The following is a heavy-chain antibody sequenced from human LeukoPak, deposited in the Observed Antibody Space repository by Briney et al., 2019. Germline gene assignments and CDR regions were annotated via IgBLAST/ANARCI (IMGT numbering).Heavy chain of an antibody. CDR2: NYYSGST. D-gene: IGHD3-16*02. Sequence: SETLSLTCTLFGGSKSSGDYYWSWSRQPPGKGLAWVGYNYYSGSTYYNPSLTSRVTISVDTSKIQFSLKLSSVTAADTAVYYCARVQYDYVWGSYRFYYFDYGGQGTLVTVSS. CDR1: GGSKSSGDYY. CDR3: ARVQYDYVWGSYRFYYFDY. V-gene: IGHV4-30-4*01. J-gene: IGHJ4*02.